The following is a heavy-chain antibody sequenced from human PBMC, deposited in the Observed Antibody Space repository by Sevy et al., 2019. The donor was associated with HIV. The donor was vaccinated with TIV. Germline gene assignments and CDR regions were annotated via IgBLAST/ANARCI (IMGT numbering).Heavy chain of an antibody. Sequence: GGSLRLSCAASGFTFDDYGMSWVRQAPGKGLEWVSGINWNGGSTGYADSVKGRFTISRDNAKNSLYLQMNSLRAEDTALYYCARRGYGSGNYYGMGVWGQGTTVTVSS. CDR3: ARRGYGSGNYYGMGV. CDR2: INWNGGST. V-gene: IGHV3-20*04. J-gene: IGHJ6*02. D-gene: IGHD3-10*01. CDR1: GFTFDDYG.